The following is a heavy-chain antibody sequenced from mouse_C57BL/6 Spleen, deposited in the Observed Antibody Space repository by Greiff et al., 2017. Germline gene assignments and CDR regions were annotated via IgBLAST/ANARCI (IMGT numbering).Heavy chain of an antibody. CDR3: ARGENFAY. V-gene: IGHV1-59*01. Sequence: QVQLQQPGAELVRPGTSVKLSCTASGYTFTSYWMHWVKQRPGQGLEWIGVIDPSDSYTHYNQKFKGKATLTVDTSSSTAYMQLSSLTSEDSAVYYCARGENFAYWGQGTLVTVSA. J-gene: IGHJ3*01. CDR1: GYTFTSYW. CDR2: IDPSDSYT.